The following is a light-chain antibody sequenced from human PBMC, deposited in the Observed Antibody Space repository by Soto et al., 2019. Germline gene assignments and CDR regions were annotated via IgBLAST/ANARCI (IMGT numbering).Light chain of an antibody. CDR1: QSVSSY. CDR2: SAS. J-gene: IGKJ5*01. V-gene: IGKV1-39*01. Sequence: DIQMTQSPSSLSASVGDRVTIACRASQSVSSYLSWYQQRPGKAPKLLIFSASTLQSGVPSRFSGSGSGTDFTLTISSLQPEDFATYYCQQSYNPPPTFGQGTRLEIK. CDR3: QQSYNPPPT.